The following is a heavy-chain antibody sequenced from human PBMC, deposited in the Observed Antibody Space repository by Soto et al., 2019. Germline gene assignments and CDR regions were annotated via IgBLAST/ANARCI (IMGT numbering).Heavy chain of an antibody. CDR3: AIRGLSIAAAGDFDY. CDR1: GYSFTSYW. J-gene: IGHJ4*02. D-gene: IGHD6-13*01. CDR2: IYPGDSDT. Sequence: GESLKISCKGSGYSFTSYWIGWVRQMPGKGLEWMGIIYPGDSDTRYSPSFQGQVTISADKSISTAYLQWSSLKASDTAMYYCAIRGLSIAAAGDFDYWGQGTLVTVSS. V-gene: IGHV5-51*01.